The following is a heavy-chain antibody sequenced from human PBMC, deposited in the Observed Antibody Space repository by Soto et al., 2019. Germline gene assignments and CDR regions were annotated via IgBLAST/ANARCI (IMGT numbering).Heavy chain of an antibody. D-gene: IGHD5-12*01. CDR1: GGSFSGYY. J-gene: IGHJ4*02. CDR2: INHSGST. V-gene: IGHV4-34*01. CDR3: ARGGYDYALDY. Sequence: SETLSLTCAVYGGSFSGYYWSWIRQPPGKGLEWIGEINHSGSTDYNPSLKSRVTISVDTSKNQFSLKLSSVTAADTAVYYCARGGYDYALDYWGQGTLVTVSS.